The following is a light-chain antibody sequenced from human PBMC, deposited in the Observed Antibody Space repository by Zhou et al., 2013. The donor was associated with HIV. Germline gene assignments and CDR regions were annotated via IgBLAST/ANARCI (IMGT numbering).Light chain of an antibody. J-gene: IGKJ2*01. V-gene: IGKV1-39*01. CDR3: QQSYSTPVT. CDR2: AAS. CDR1: QSISNY. Sequence: DIQVTQSPSSLSASVGDRVTITCRASQSISNYLNWYQQKPGKAPKLLIYAASSLQSGVPSRFSGSGSGTAFTLTISSLQPEDFATYYCQQSYSTPVTFGQGTKLEIK.